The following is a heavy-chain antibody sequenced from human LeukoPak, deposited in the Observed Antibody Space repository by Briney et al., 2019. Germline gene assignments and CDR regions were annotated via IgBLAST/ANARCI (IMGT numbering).Heavy chain of an antibody. CDR3: TTRTDSSGILDY. D-gene: IGHD4-23*01. Sequence: GGSLRLSCAASGFTFSNAWMTWVRQAPGKGLEWVGRIKRKTDGGATDYAAPVKGRFTISRDDSKNTLYLQMNNLQTEDTAVYYCTTRTDSSGILDYWGQGTLVTVSS. CDR2: IKRKTDGGAT. CDR1: GFTFSNAW. V-gene: IGHV3-15*01. J-gene: IGHJ4*02.